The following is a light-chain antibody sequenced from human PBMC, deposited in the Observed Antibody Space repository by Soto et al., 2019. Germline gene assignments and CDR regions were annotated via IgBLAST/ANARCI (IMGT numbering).Light chain of an antibody. CDR1: QSINTY. Sequence: DTQMTQSPSSLSASVGDRVTITCRASQSINTYLNWYQQKPGEAPNLLIYAASSLQSGVPPRFSGSGSETRFTLTINSLQPEDFATYYCQQTASTPYTFGQGT. V-gene: IGKV1-39*01. CDR2: AAS. CDR3: QQTASTPYT. J-gene: IGKJ2*01.